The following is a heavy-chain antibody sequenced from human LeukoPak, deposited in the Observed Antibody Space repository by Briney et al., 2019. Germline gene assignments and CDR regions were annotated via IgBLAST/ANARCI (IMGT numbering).Heavy chain of an antibody. D-gene: IGHD3-22*01. V-gene: IGHV4-34*01. CDR2: INHSGST. CDR1: GGSFRGYY. Sequence: SETLSLTCAVYGGSFRGYYWSWLRQPPGKGLEWLGEINHSGSTNYNPSLKSRVTISVDTSKNQFSLKLSSVTAADTAVYYCARGPHSSGYYYYYYYGMDVWGQGTTVTVSS. J-gene: IGHJ6*02. CDR3: ARGPHSSGYYYYYYYGMDV.